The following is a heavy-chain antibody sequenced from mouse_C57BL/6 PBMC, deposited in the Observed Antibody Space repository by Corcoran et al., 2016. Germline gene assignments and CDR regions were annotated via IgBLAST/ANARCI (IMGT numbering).Heavy chain of an antibody. CDR2: INTYSGVP. D-gene: IGHD1-1*01. J-gene: IGHJ4*01. CDR3: ARGDYYGSSEGAMDY. V-gene: IGHV9-3*01. Sequence: QIQLVQSGPELKKPGETVKISCKASGYTFTTYGMSWGKQAPGQGLKWMGWINTYSGVPTYADDFKGRFAFSLETSASTAYLQINNLKNEDTATYFGARGDYYGSSEGAMDYWGQGTSVTVSS. CDR1: GYTFTTYG.